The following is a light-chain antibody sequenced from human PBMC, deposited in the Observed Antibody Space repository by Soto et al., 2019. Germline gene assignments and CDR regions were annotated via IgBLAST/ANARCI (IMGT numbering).Light chain of an antibody. Sequence: IPITPSPSSLSASVRDRVTITCLASQSISTLLNWYQQKGGNAPKLLIHASSSLQSGVPSRFSGTGSGTDFTLTISDLQPEDFATYYCQQSYSNPWSFGGGTKVDIK. J-gene: IGKJ4*01. CDR2: ASS. V-gene: IGKV1-39*01. CDR1: QSISTL. CDR3: QQSYSNPWS.